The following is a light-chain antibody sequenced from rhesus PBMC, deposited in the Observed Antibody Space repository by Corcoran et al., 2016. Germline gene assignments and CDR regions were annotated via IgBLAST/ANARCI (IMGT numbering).Light chain of an antibody. CDR1: QGINQE. CDR3: LQDYTTPFT. CDR2: VAS. V-gene: IGKV1-94*01. J-gene: IGKJ4*01. Sequence: DIRMTQSPSSLSASLGDRVTVTCRASQGINQELSWYQQKPGKPPTLLISVASSLQTGVSSRFSGSGSGTDYTLIINSLQPEDVATYYCLQDYTTPFTFGGGTKVEIK.